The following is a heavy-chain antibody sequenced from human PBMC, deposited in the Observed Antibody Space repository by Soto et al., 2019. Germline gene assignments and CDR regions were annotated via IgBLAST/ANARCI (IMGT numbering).Heavy chain of an antibody. V-gene: IGHV1-18*01. D-gene: IGHD6-19*01. CDR2: IGGYNAKT. J-gene: IGHJ5*02. CDR3: ARDRSAVHGPSAWFDP. CDR1: GYIFTNYG. Sequence: QVQLVQSGAEVKKPGASVKVSCETSGYIFTNYGINWVRQAPGQGLEWMGWIGGYNAKTNYAQKGQDRVSRTIDKTTNIAYMELRSLRSDATALYYCARDRSAVHGPSAWFDPWGQGTLVTVSS.